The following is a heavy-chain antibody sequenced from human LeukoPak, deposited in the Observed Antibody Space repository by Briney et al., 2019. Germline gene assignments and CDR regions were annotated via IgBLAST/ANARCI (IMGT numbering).Heavy chain of an antibody. V-gene: IGHV3-23*01. J-gene: IGHJ6*03. Sequence: SRRSLRLSCAASGFTLSSYAISWVRQAPGKGLEWVSAISSNSDRTYYVDSVKGRFTISRDNSKNTVYLQMNGLRAEDTAVYYCAKGLTVAGTSYFYYMDVWGKGTTVSVSS. CDR3: AKGLTVAGTSYFYYMDV. CDR1: GFTLSSYA. D-gene: IGHD6-19*01. CDR2: ISSNSDRT.